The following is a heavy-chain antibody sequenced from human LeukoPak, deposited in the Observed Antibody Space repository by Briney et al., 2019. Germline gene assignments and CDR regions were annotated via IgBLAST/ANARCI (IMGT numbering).Heavy chain of an antibody. J-gene: IGHJ3*02. CDR2: IFHSGST. V-gene: IGHV4-38-2*01. CDR3: ARHSQWGVIPWAFDI. Sequence: SETLSLTCAVSGYSISSDYYWGWIRQPPGKGLEWIGTIFHSGSTYYNPSLKSRVTISVDTSKNRFSLKLTSVTAADTAVYYCARHSQWGVIPWAFDIWGQGTMVTVSS. CDR1: GYSISSDYY. D-gene: IGHD3-16*02.